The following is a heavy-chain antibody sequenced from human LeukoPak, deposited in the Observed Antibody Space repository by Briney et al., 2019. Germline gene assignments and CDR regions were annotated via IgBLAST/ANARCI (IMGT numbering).Heavy chain of an antibody. CDR3: AKSQEWYWSDSSGYYTFDY. CDR1: GFTFSTRT. CDR2: ISANGGTT. Sequence: TGGSLRLSCAASGFTFSTRTMSWVRQAPGKGLEWVSGISANGGTTYYADSVKGRFTISRDNSKNTLYLQMNSLRAEDKAVYYCAKSQEWYWSDSSGYYTFDYWGQGTLVTVSS. J-gene: IGHJ4*02. D-gene: IGHD3-22*01. V-gene: IGHV3-23*01.